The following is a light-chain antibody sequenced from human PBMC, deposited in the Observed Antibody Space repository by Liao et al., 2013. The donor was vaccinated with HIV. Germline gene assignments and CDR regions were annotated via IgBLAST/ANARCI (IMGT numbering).Light chain of an antibody. CDR3: QAWDTSTFWV. Sequence: SYELTQPPSVSVSPGQTASISCSGDKLGDKYVCWYQQKPGQSPVVVIYQNTKRPSGIPERFSGSKFGDTAILTIRGTQTVDEADYYCQAWDTSTFWVFGGGTQLTVL. V-gene: IGLV3-1*01. CDR2: QNT. J-gene: IGLJ3*02. CDR1: KLGDKY.